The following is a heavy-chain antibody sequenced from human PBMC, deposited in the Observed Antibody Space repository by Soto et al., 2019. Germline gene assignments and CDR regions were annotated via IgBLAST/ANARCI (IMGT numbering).Heavy chain of an antibody. CDR2: ISVFNGNT. J-gene: IGHJ3*01. Sequence: QVQLVQSGAEVKKPGASVKVSCKTSGYTFTGYGINWVRQAPGHGLEWMGWISVFNGNTKYGQNIQDRVIMTTDTSPSTAYMELRSLRSDDTAVYFCGRDGSGGIIESWGQGTMLIVSS. D-gene: IGHD2-15*01. V-gene: IGHV1-18*01. CDR3: GRDGSGGIIES. CDR1: GYTFTGYG.